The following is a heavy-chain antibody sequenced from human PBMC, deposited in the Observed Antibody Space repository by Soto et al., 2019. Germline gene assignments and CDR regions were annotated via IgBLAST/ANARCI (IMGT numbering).Heavy chain of an antibody. J-gene: IGHJ6*03. CDR2: IWHDGSET. V-gene: IGHV3-33*08. CDR3: ARGLGNYFYYMDV. D-gene: IGHD3-16*01. Sequence: LSLTCTVSGGSITSYYWSWVRQAPGKGLEWVALIWHDGSETYYADSVKGRFTISRDNSKNTLYLQMNSLRAEDTAVYYCARGLGNYFYYMDVWAKGPRSPSP. CDR1: GGSITSYY.